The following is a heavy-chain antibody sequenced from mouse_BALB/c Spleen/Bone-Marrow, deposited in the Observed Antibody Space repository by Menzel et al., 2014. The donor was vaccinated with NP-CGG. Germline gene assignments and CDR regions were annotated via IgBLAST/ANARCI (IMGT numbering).Heavy chain of an antibody. J-gene: IGHJ2*01. V-gene: IGHV14-3*02. Sequence: EVQRVESGAELVKPGASVKLSCTASGFNIKDTYMHWVKQRPEQGLEWIGRIDPANGNTKYDPKFQGKATITADTSSNAAYLQLSSLTSEDTAVYYCARGGNYFYYWGQGTTLTVSS. CDR1: GFNIKDTY. CDR3: ARGGNYFYY. CDR2: IDPANGNT.